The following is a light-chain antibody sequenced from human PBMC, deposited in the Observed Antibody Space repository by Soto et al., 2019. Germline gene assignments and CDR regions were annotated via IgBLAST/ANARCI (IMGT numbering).Light chain of an antibody. V-gene: IGKV3-20*01. CDR1: KSVSSSY. J-gene: IGKJ1*01. CDR3: QQYGSSPPQT. Sequence: EMVLTQSPGTLSLLPGERATLSCRASKSVSSSYLAWSQQKPGQAPRLLIYGASSRATGIPDRFSGSGSGTDFTLTISRLEPEDFAVYYCQQYGSSPPQTFGQGTKVEIK. CDR2: GAS.